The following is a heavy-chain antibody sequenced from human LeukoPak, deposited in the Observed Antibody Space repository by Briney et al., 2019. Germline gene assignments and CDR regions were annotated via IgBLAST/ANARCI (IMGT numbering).Heavy chain of an antibody. CDR3: ASPDLGDYGNSPQGYGMDV. Sequence: SVKVSCKASGGTFSSYTISWVRQAPGQGLEWMGRIIPILGIANYAQEFQGRVTITADNSTSTAYMELSSLRSEDTAVYYCASPDLGDYGNSPQGYGMDVWGQGTTVTVSS. CDR2: IIPILGIA. J-gene: IGHJ6*02. V-gene: IGHV1-69*02. CDR1: GGTFSSYT. D-gene: IGHD4-17*01.